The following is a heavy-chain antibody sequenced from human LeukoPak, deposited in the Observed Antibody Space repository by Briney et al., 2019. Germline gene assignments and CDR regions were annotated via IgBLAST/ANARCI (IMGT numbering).Heavy chain of an antibody. Sequence: GESLKISCKGSGYSFTSYWLGLVRQMPGKGLEWMGIIYPGDSDTRYSPSFQGQVTISADKSISTAYLQWSSLRASDTAIYYCARPVVPAAIPTGWFDPWGQGTLVTVSS. D-gene: IGHD2-2*02. CDR3: ARPVVPAAIPTGWFDP. V-gene: IGHV5-51*01. J-gene: IGHJ5*02. CDR2: IYPGDSDT. CDR1: GYSFTSYW.